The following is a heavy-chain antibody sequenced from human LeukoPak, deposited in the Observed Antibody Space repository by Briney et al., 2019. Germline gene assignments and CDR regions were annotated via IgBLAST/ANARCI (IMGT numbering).Heavy chain of an antibody. D-gene: IGHD2-8*01. CDR2: GYCNGRS. J-gene: IGHJ6*02. CDR3: ARAGSSGPYCTIGSCYGMDV. CDR1: GVSINNPNYC. Sequence: SETLSLTCTVSGVSINNPNYCWSWVRQPPGKGLEWVGYGYCNGRSYYNPSLRSRLTMTVDMSSNQFSLELSSVTAADTAVYYCARAGSSGPYCTIGSCYGMDVWGRGTTVTVSS. V-gene: IGHV4-30-4*08.